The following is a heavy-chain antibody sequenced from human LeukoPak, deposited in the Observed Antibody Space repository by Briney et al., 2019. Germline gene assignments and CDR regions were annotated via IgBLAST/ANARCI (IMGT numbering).Heavy chain of an antibody. CDR1: GLTFTGVYD. Sequence: SVKVFCGASGLTFTGVYDIHWVRQAPGQGPEWIGWINTNNGVTDYARKFQGRVTMTRDTSISTAYMELYRLTSDDMAMYYCTKDRLSRWFDPWGQGTLVTVSS. D-gene: IGHD5-12*01. J-gene: IGHJ5*02. CDR3: TKDRLSRWFDP. V-gene: IGHV1-2*02. CDR2: INTNNGVT.